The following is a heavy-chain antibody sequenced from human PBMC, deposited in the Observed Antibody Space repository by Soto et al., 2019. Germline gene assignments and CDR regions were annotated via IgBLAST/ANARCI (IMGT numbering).Heavy chain of an antibody. D-gene: IGHD4-4*01. CDR2: IYSGGST. CDR1: GFTVSSNY. J-gene: IGHJ3*02. Sequence: GGSLRLSCAASGFTVSSNYMSWVRQAPGKGLEWVSVIYSGGSTYYADSVKGRFTISRDNSKNTLYLQMNSLRAEDTAVYYCAKDVTPSNAFDIWGQGTMVTVSS. V-gene: IGHV3-53*01. CDR3: AKDVTPSNAFDI.